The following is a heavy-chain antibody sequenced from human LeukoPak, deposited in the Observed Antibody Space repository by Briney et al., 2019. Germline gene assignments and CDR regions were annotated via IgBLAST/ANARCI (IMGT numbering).Heavy chain of an antibody. CDR1: GFTFSNAW. CDR3: TTAPYCGGDCSRGY. D-gene: IGHD2-21*02. Sequence: PGVSLRLSCAASGFTFSNAWMNWVRQAPGKGLEWVGRIKSKTDGGTTDYAAPVKGRFTISRDDSKNTLYLQMNSLKTEDTAVYYCTTAPYCGGDCSRGYWGQGTLVTVSS. V-gene: IGHV3-15*07. CDR2: IKSKTDGGTT. J-gene: IGHJ4*02.